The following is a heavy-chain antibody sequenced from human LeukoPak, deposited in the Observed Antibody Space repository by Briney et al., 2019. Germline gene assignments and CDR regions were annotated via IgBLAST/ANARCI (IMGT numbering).Heavy chain of an antibody. CDR3: ARASRITIFGVVTSDNYYYYYYMDV. CDR1: GYTFTGYY. Sequence: GASVKVSCKASGYTFTGYYMHWVRQAPGQGLEWMGWMNPNSGNTGYAQKFQGRVTITRNTSISTAYMELSSLRSEDTAVYYCARASRITIFGVVTSDNYYYYYYMDVWGKGTTVTVSS. CDR2: MNPNSGNT. D-gene: IGHD3-3*01. V-gene: IGHV1-8*03. J-gene: IGHJ6*03.